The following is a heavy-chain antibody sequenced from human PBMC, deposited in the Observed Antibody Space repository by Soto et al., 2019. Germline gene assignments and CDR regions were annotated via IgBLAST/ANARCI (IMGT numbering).Heavy chain of an antibody. J-gene: IGHJ3*02. Sequence: GASVKVSCKASGYTFTSYGISWVRQAPGQGLEWMGWISAYNGNTNYAQKLQGRVTMTTDTSTSTAYMELSSLRSEDTAVYYCARVRITIFGVVLAFDIWGQGTMVTVSS. D-gene: IGHD3-3*01. CDR1: GYTFTSYG. CDR3: ARVRITIFGVVLAFDI. V-gene: IGHV1-18*01. CDR2: ISAYNGNT.